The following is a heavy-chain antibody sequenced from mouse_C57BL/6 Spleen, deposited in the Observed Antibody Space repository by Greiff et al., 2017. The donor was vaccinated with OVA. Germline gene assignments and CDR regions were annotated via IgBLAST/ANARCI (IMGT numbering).Heavy chain of an antibody. CDR3: ARRSTRAYFDY. CDR1: GYSITSGYY. Sequence: VQLKESGPGLVKPSQSLSLTCSVTGYSITSGYYWNWIRQFPGNKLEWMGYISYDGSNNYNPSLKNRISITRDTSKNQFFLKLNSVTTEDTATYYCARRSTRAYFDYWGQGTTLTVSS. V-gene: IGHV3-6*01. J-gene: IGHJ2*01. CDR2: ISYDGSN. D-gene: IGHD5-1*01.